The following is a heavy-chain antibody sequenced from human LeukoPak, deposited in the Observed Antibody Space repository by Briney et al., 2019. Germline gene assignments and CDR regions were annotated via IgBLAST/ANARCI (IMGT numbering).Heavy chain of an antibody. V-gene: IGHV3-72*01. CDR1: GFTFSDHY. CDR3: ARSLKATLDY. CDR2: TRNKANSYTT. J-gene: IGHJ4*02. Sequence: GSLRLSCAASGFTFSDHYMDWVRQAPGKGLEWAGRTRNKANSYTTEYAASVKGGFTISRDDSKNSLYLQMNSLKTEDTAVYYCARSLKATLDYWGQGTLVTVSS. D-gene: IGHD3-9*01.